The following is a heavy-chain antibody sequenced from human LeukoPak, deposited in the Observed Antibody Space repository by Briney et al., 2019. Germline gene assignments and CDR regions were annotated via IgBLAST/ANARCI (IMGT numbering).Heavy chain of an antibody. J-gene: IGHJ5*02. CDR3: TREARAGNWFDP. CDR1: GYTFNNYY. V-gene: IGHV1-2*02. Sequence: ASVKVSCKASGYTFNNYYIHWVRQAPGQGLEWMGWINPDSGDTNYAQKFQGRVTMTRDTSISTLHMELSRLTYDDTATFYCTREARAGNWFDPWGQGTLITVS. D-gene: IGHD5-12*01. CDR2: INPDSGDT.